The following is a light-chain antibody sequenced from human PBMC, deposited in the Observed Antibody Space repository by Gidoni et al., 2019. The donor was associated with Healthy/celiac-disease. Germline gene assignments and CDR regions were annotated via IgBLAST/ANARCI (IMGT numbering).Light chain of an antibody. CDR2: AAS. V-gene: IGKV1-39*01. CDR1: QSISSY. CDR3: QQSYSTPYT. Sequence: DIQMTQSPSSLSASVGDRVTITCRASQSISSYLNWYQQKPEKAPKLLIYAASSLQSGVPSRFSGSGSGTDCTLTISSLQPEDFATYYCQQSYSTPYTLGQGTKLEIK. J-gene: IGKJ2*01.